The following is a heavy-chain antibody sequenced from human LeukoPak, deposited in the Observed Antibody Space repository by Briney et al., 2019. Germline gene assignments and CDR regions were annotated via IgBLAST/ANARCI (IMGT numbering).Heavy chain of an antibody. D-gene: IGHD3-10*01. CDR3: AKEADRADAFGI. J-gene: IGHJ3*02. Sequence: SETLSLTCTVSNDSLGTSYWSWLRQPPGKRLEWIGNVFYSGYANYNPSLKSRVTISIDTSKNQFSLSLTSVSAADTAVYYCAKEADRADAFGIWGQGTMVTVSS. CDR2: VFYSGYA. CDR1: NDSLGTSY. V-gene: IGHV4-59*01.